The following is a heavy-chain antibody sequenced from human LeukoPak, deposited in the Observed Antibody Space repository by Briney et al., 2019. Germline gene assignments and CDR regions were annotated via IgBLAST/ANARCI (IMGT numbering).Heavy chain of an antibody. CDR1: GGSISSYY. J-gene: IGHJ6*03. CDR2: IYYSGST. CDR3: ARANYYDSSGYYVYYYYYYYMDV. V-gene: IGHV4-59*01. D-gene: IGHD3-22*01. Sequence: SETLSLTCTVSGGSISSYYWTWIRQPPGKGLEWIGYIYYSGSTNYNPSLKSRVTISVDTSKNQFSLKLSSVPAADTAGDYCARANYYDSSGYYVYYYYYYYMDVWGKGTTVTVSS.